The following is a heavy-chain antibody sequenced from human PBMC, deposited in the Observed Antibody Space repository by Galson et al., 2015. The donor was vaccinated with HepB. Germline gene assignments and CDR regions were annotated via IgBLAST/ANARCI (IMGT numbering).Heavy chain of an antibody. D-gene: IGHD5-12*01. J-gene: IGHJ3*02. Sequence: SLRLSCAASGFSFRDYAMTWVRQAPGKGLEWVSTISGSGGDTLYAAAENGRFIISSDNSKNTLYLEMNSLRVDDTAVYSCAKDPWGYNSGWTGTFDIWGQGTLVTVSS. CDR2: ISGSGGDT. CDR3: AKDPWGYNSGWTGTFDI. CDR1: GFSFRDYA. V-gene: IGHV3-23*01.